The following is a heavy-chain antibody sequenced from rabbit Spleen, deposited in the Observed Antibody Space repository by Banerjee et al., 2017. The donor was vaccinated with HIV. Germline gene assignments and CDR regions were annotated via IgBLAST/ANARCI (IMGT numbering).Heavy chain of an antibody. J-gene: IGHJ4*01. V-gene: IGHV1S45*01. Sequence: QQQLEESGGGLVKPGGTLTLTCKASGIDFSSYYYMCWVRQPPGKGLEWIACIAVGSGGFTYYANWAKGRFTISKTSSTTVTLQMTSLTAADTATYFCARGESFSVGFSSYGIYLDLWGQGTLVTVS. D-gene: IGHD5-1*01. CDR1: GIDFSSYYY. CDR3: ARGESFSVGFSSYGIYLDL. CDR2: IAVGSGGFT.